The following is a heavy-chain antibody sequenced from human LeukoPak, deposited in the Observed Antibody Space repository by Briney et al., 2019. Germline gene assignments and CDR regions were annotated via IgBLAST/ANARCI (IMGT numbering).Heavy chain of an antibody. CDR1: GGSISSSSYY. J-gene: IGHJ4*02. Sequence: TSETLSLTCTVSGGSISSSSYYWGWIRQPPGKGLEWIGCIYYSGSTYYNPSLKSRVTISVDTSKNQFSLKLSSVTAADTAVYYCARGTMVRGVIFDYWGQGTLVTVSS. CDR2: IYYSGST. V-gene: IGHV4-39*07. CDR3: ARGTMVRGVIFDY. D-gene: IGHD3-10*01.